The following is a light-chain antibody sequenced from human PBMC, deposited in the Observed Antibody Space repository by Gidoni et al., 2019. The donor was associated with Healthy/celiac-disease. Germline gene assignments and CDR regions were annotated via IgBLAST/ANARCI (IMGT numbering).Light chain of an antibody. CDR1: QSVRSSY. J-gene: IGKJ2*01. CDR3: QQYGSSPLYT. V-gene: IGKV3-20*01. Sequence: ILLTQSPGTLSLSPGERATLSCTASQSVRSSYLAWYQQKPGQAPRLLIYGASSRATGIPDRFSGSGSGTDFTLTISRLEPEDFAVYYCQQYGSSPLYTFGQGTKLEIK. CDR2: GAS.